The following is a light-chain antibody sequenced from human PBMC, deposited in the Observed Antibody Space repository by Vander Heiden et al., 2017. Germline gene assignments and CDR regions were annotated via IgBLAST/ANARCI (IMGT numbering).Light chain of an antibody. V-gene: IGLV1-51*01. CDR1: SPNIGNNY. CDR3: ATWDNSLRVVV. CDR2: DND. Sequence: QSVLTQPPSVSAAPGQKVTVSCSGSSPNIGNNYVSWYQQLPGTAPKLLIYDNDKRPSGIPDRFSGSKSGTSATLGFTGLQTGDEADYYCATWDNSLRVVVFGGGTKMTVL. J-gene: IGLJ2*01.